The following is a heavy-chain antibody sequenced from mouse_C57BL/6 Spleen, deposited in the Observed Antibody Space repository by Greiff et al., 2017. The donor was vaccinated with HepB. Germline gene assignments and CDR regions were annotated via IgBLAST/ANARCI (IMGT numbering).Heavy chain of an antibody. CDR3: ARGTAQATYAMDY. Sequence: VQLQQSGAELVRPGTSVKLSCKASGYTFTSYWMHWVKQRPGQGLEWIGVIDPSDSYTNYNQKFKGKATLTVDTSSSTAYMQLSSLTSEDSAVYYCARGTAQATYAMDYWGQGTSVTVSS. J-gene: IGHJ4*01. V-gene: IGHV1-59*01. CDR1: GYTFTSYW. CDR2: IDPSDSYT. D-gene: IGHD3-2*02.